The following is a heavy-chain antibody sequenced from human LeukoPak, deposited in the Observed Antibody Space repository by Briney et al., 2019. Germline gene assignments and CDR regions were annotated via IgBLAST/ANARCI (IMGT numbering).Heavy chain of an antibody. D-gene: IGHD3-10*01. V-gene: IGHV4-34*01. CDR2: INHSGST. Sequence: SETLSLTCAVYGGSFSGYYWSWIRQPPGKGLEWIGEINHSGSTNYNPSLKSRVTISVDTSKNKFSLKLSSVTAADTAVYYCARRGSTMVRGVIITPWGQGTLVTVSS. J-gene: IGHJ4*02. CDR3: ARRGSTMVRGVIITP. CDR1: GGSFSGYY.